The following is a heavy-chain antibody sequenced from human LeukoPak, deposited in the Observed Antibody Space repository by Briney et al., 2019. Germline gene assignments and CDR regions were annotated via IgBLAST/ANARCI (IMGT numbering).Heavy chain of an antibody. Sequence: GGSLRLSCAASGFTFSSYSMNWVRQAPGKGLEWVSSISSSSSYIYYADSVKGRFTISRDNAKNSLYLQMNSLRAEDTAVYYCARDVAAAGPIPPLDYWGQGTLVTVSS. CDR3: ARDVAAAGPIPPLDY. CDR1: GFTFSSYS. D-gene: IGHD6-13*01. CDR2: ISSSSSYI. J-gene: IGHJ4*02. V-gene: IGHV3-21*01.